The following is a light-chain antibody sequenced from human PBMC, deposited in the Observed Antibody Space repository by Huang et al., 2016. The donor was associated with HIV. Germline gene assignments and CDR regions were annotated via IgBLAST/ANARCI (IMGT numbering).Light chain of an antibody. CDR1: QSINNN. CDR2: GAS. Sequence: EIVLTQSPATLSLSPGERAALSCRATQSINNNLAWYQQKPGQSPRLLSYGASTRATGIPARFRGSGSGTECTLTISSLQSEDFAVYYCQQYNNWPPLLTFGGGTKVEIK. CDR3: QQYNNWPPLLT. J-gene: IGKJ4*01. V-gene: IGKV3-15*01.